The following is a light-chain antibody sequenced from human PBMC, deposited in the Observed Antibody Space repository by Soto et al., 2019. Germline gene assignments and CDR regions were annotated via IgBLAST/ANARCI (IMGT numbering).Light chain of an antibody. CDR3: QQYNNWPRT. Sequence: IVMTQSPATQSVSPGERATLSFRASQSVSSNLAWYQQKPGQAPRLLIYGASTSATGIPDRFSGSGSGTEFTLTISSLKYEDFAVYYCQQYNNWPRTFGQGTKVDI. CDR2: GAS. V-gene: IGKV3-15*01. CDR1: QSVSSN. J-gene: IGKJ1*01.